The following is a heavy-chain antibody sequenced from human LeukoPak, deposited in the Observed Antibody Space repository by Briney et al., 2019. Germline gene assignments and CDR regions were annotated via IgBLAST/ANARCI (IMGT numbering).Heavy chain of an antibody. J-gene: IGHJ4*02. D-gene: IGHD6-6*01. V-gene: IGHV3-23*01. CDR3: ARVKYSRVVGAFDY. CDR1: GFTFSSYA. Sequence: PGGSLRLSCAASGFTFSSYAMSWVRQAPGKGLEWVSAISGSGGSTYYADSVKGRFTISRDNAKNSLYLQMNSLRAEDTAVYYCARVKYSRVVGAFDYWGQGTLVTVSS. CDR2: ISGSGGST.